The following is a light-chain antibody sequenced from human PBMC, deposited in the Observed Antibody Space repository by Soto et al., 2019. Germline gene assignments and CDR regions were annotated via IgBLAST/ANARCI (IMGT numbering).Light chain of an antibody. Sequence: EIVWTHSTSTLSLSPGERATLPCSASPRVSSRYLAWYQHTPGRAPRLIIYGASSRATGIPDRFSGSGSETDFTLTISRLEPEDFAVYYCHHYYSWRPFTFGPWTKVDIK. CDR2: GAS. V-gene: IGKV3-20*01. J-gene: IGKJ3*01. CDR3: HHYYSWRPFT. CDR1: PRVSSRY.